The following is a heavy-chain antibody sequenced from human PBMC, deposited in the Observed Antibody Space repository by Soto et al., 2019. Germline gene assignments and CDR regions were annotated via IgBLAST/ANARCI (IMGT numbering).Heavy chain of an antibody. Sequence: SETLSLTCTVSGGSISSYYWSWIRQPPGKGLEWIGYIYYSGSTNYSPSLKSRVTISVDTSKNQFSLKLSSVTAADTAVYYCARRRGAYYYYYMDVWGKGTTVTVSS. CDR3: ARRRGAYYYYYMDV. D-gene: IGHD3-10*01. V-gene: IGHV4-59*08. J-gene: IGHJ6*03. CDR2: IYYSGST. CDR1: GGSISSYY.